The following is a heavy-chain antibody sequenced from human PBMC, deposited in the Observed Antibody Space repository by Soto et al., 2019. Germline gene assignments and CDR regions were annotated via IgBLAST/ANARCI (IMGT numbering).Heavy chain of an antibody. V-gene: IGHV4-34*01. CDR2: INHSGST. D-gene: IGHD4-17*01. CDR3: ARRDYGGNSSDY. Sequence: QVQLQQWGAGLLKPSETLSLTCAVYGGSFSGYYWSWIRQPPGKGLEWIGEINHSGSTNYNPSLKSRVTISVDTSKNHFSLKLSSVTAADTAVYYCARRDYGGNSSDYWGQGNLVTVSS. J-gene: IGHJ4*02. CDR1: GGSFSGYY.